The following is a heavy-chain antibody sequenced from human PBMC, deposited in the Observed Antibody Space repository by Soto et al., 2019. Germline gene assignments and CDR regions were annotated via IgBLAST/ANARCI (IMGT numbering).Heavy chain of an antibody. CDR2: IWYDGSYK. Sequence: PGGSLRLSCAASGLTFSSYGMHWVRQAPGKGLEWEAVIWYDGSYKYYSDSVKGRFTVSRDNSKNTLYLQMNSLRAEDTAVYYCAKDWNYVTWFDPRGQGTLVTVSS. D-gene: IGHD1-7*01. CDR3: AKDWNYVTWFDP. V-gene: IGHV3-33*06. CDR1: GLTFSSYG. J-gene: IGHJ5*02.